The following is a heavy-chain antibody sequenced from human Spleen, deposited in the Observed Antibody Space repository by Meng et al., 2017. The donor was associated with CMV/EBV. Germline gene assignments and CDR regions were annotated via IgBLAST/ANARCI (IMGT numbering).Heavy chain of an antibody. Sequence: EVQLVXSXXXXXKPXGXXXLSXSXSGFTFSSYSMNWVRQAPGKGLEWVSSISSSSSYIYYADSVKGRFTISRDNAKNSLYLQMNSLRAEDTAVYYCARGHDYSNYGWFDPWGQGTLVTVSS. J-gene: IGHJ5*02. V-gene: IGHV3-21*01. CDR3: ARGHDYSNYGWFDP. CDR2: ISSSSSYI. D-gene: IGHD4-11*01. CDR1: GFTFSSYS.